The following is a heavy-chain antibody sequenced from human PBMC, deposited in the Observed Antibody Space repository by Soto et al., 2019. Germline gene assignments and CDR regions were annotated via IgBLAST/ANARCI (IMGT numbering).Heavy chain of an antibody. V-gene: IGHV4-34*01. D-gene: IGHD2-2*01. J-gene: IGHJ6*02. CDR2: INHSGST. CDR3: ARLLGYCSSTSCAAWGYNYYYDMDV. CDR1: GGSFSGYY. Sequence: PSETLSLTCAVYGGSFSGYYWSWTRQPPGKGLEWIGEINHSGSTNYNPSLKSRVTISVDTSKNQFSLKLSSVTAADTAVYYCARLLGYCSSTSCAAWGYNYYYDMDVWGQGTTVT.